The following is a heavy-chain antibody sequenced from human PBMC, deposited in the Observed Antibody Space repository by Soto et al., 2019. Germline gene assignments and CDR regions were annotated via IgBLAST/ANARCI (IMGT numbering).Heavy chain of an antibody. CDR1: GFTFSSFA. Sequence: GGSLRLSCSASGFTFSSFAMYWVRQAPGKGLDYVADISNNGATTYYADSVKDRFIISRDNSKSTLYLQMTSLREEDTGVFYCVKDKGATIKKVTMDVWGQGATVTAP. CDR3: VKDKGATIKKVTMDV. J-gene: IGHJ6*02. CDR2: ISNNGATT. V-gene: IGHV3-64D*08. D-gene: IGHD2-21*02.